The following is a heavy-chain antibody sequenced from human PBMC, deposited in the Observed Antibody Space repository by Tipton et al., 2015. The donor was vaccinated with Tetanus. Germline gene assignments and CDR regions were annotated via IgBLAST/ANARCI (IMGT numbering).Heavy chain of an antibody. CDR2: INHSGNT. J-gene: IGHJ6*02. Sequence: TLSLTCAVYGASFSDYYWSWIRQAPGKGLEWIGEINHSGNTNHNPSLKSRVTLSVDTSKNQISLKLNSVTAADTAMYYCVTVNFPNYYHCGMDVWGQGTTVTVSS. CDR3: VTVNFPNYYHCGMDV. V-gene: IGHV4-34*01. CDR1: GASFSDYY. D-gene: IGHD1-1*01.